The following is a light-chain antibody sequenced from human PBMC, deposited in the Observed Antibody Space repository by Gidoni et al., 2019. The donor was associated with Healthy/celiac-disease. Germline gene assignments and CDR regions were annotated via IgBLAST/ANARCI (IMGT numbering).Light chain of an antibody. CDR3: SSYTSSSTLV. CDR2: DVS. Sequence: QSALTQPVSVSGSPGQSITISCTGTSSDVGGYNYVSWYQQHPGKAPKLMIYDVSNRPSGVSNRFSGSKSGNTASLTISGLQAEDEAEYYCSSYTSSSTLVFGTGTKVTVL. V-gene: IGLV2-14*01. J-gene: IGLJ1*01. CDR1: SSDVGGYNY.